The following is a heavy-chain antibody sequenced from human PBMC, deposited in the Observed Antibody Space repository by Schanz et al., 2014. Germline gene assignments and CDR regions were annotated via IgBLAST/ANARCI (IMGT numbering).Heavy chain of an antibody. V-gene: IGHV3-23*04. D-gene: IGHD6-13*01. CDR1: GFTFSTYW. J-gene: IGHJ4*02. CDR3: AKDLAAVGVFDY. Sequence: EVQLVESGGGLVQPGGSLRLSCAASGFTFSTYWMHWVRQAPGKGLDWVSAISGSGTTTYYADSVKGRFTISRDNSKNTLDLQMNSLRAEDTAIYYCAKDLAAVGVFDYWGQGSLVTVSP. CDR2: ISGSGTTT.